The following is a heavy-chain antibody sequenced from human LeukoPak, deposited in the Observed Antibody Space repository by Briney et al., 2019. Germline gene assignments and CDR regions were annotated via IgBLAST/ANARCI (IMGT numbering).Heavy chain of an antibody. CDR1: GFTFSSSG. V-gene: IGHV3-33*01. D-gene: IGHD3-16*01. CDR3: ARDLGAKPLAY. CDR2: IWSSGSNQ. Sequence: PGSPLRLSCAACGFTFSSSGTHGLHQPPANGLEWGALIWSSGSNQIYADSVKGRLTLPRHNSKNALYLQMNSLRAEHTAVYYCARDLGAKPLAYWGEGTLVTVSS. J-gene: IGHJ4*02.